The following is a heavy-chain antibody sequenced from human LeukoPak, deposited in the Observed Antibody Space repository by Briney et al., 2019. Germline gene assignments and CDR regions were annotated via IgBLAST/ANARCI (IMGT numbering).Heavy chain of an antibody. CDR1: GGTFSSYA. CDR2: IIPIFGTA. Sequence: SVKVSCKASGGTFSSYAISWVRQAPGQGLEWMGGIIPIFGTANYAQKFQGRVTITADESTSTAYIELSSLRSEDTAVYYCVRYDFWSGQNPYYYGMDVWGQGTTVTVSS. CDR3: VRYDFWSGQNPYYYGMDV. V-gene: IGHV1-69*13. D-gene: IGHD3-3*01. J-gene: IGHJ6*02.